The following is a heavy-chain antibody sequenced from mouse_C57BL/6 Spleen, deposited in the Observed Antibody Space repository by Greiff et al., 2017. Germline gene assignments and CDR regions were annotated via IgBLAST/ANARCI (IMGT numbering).Heavy chain of an antibody. CDR3: ARDVISLYAMDY. V-gene: IGHV5-4*01. CDR1: GFTFSSYA. J-gene: IGHJ4*01. CDR2: ISDGGSYT. Sequence: EVQGVESGGGLVKPGGSLKLSCAASGFTFSSYAMSWVRQTPEKRLEWVATISDGGSYTYYPDNVKGRFTISRDNAKNNLYLQMSHLKSEDTAMYYCARDVISLYAMDYWGQGTSVTVSS.